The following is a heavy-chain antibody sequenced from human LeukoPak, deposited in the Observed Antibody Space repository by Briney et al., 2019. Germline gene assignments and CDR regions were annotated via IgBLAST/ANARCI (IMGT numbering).Heavy chain of an antibody. CDR2: IKQDGSEK. CDR1: GFTFSSYW. V-gene: IGHV3-7*01. Sequence: GGSLRPSCAASGFTFSSYWMSWVRQAPGKGLEWVANIKQDGSEKYYVDSVKGRFTISRDNAKNSLHLQMNSLRAEDTAVYYCARFGKMYGNDYWGQGTLVTVSS. J-gene: IGHJ4*02. D-gene: IGHD1-14*01. CDR3: ARFGKMYGNDY.